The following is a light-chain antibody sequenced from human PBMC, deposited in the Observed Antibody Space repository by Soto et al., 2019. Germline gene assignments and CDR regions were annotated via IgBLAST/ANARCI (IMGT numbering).Light chain of an antibody. Sequence: DLQLTQSPSFLCASVGDIVTLPWRASQGISTYLAWYQQRPGKAPKLLIYDASTLQSGVPSRFSGSRSGTEFTLTISSLQPEDFATYYCQQLNGYVALNFGGGTKGDIK. CDR2: DAS. CDR1: QGISTY. V-gene: IGKV1-9*01. CDR3: QQLNGYVALN. J-gene: IGKJ4*01.